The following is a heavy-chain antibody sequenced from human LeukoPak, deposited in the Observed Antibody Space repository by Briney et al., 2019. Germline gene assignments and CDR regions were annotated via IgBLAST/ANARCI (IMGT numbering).Heavy chain of an antibody. CDR1: GGTFSSYA. CDR2: IIPIFGTA. Sequence: SVKVSCKASGGTFSSYAISWVRQAPGQGLEWMGGIIPIFGTANYAQQFQGRVTITTDESTSTAYMELSSLRSEDTAVYYCATAVRGVITYYYYMDVWGKGTTVTVSS. D-gene: IGHD3-10*01. V-gene: IGHV1-69*05. J-gene: IGHJ6*03. CDR3: ATAVRGVITYYYYMDV.